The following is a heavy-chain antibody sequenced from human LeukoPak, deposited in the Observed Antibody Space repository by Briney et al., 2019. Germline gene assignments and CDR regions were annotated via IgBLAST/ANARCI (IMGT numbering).Heavy chain of an antibody. J-gene: IGHJ4*02. Sequence: SETLSLTCTVSSGSINFYYWSWIRQTPGKGLEWIGYIYYRGSTNYNPSLKSRVTISVDTPKNQFTLNLSSVTAADTAIYYCARTTGNYGYYFDYWGQGAQVTVSS. CDR3: ARTTGNYGYYFDY. CDR1: SGSINFYY. D-gene: IGHD1-7*01. CDR2: IYYRGST. V-gene: IGHV4-59*01.